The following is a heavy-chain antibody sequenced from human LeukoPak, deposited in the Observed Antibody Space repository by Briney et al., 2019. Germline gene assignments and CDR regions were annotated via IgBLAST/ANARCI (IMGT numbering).Heavy chain of an antibody. D-gene: IGHD3-3*01. V-gene: IGHV3-23*01. CDR2: IRAGGVTT. CDR3: AKARNYDFWSVIDY. Sequence: GGSLRPSCAASGFTFSNYAINWVRQAPGKGLEWISGIRAGGVTTYYADSVKGRFTISRDNSKNTLYLQMNSLRAEDTALYYCAKARNYDFWSVIDYWGQGTLVTVSS. J-gene: IGHJ4*02. CDR1: GFTFSNYA.